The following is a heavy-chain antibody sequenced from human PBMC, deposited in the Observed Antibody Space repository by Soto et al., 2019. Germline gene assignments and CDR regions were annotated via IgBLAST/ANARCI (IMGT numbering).Heavy chain of an antibody. D-gene: IGHD6-13*01. V-gene: IGHV1-18*04. Sequence: QVPMVQSGAEVKKPGASVKVSCKASGYTFSSFGVSWLRQAPGQGLEWMGWITVYNGNTKYAQKFQGRITMATDTSTSTAYMELRSLRSDDSAVYYCARDSSRGEGFDYWGQGTLVTVSS. CDR3: ARDSSRGEGFDY. CDR1: GYTFSSFG. J-gene: IGHJ4*02. CDR2: ITVYNGNT.